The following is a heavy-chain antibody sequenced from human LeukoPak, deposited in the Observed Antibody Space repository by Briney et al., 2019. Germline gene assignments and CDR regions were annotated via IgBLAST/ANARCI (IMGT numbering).Heavy chain of an antibody. Sequence: ASVTVSCKASGYTFSGFYVHWVRQAPGQGLEWMGIIKVSGGRTDYAQKLQGRVTMTRDMSTSTVYMELSNLRSEDTAVYYCAREPPESYHFDYWGQGTLVTVSS. CDR1: GYTFSGFY. CDR2: IKVSGGRT. D-gene: IGHD2-2*01. CDR3: AREPPESYHFDY. V-gene: IGHV1-46*01. J-gene: IGHJ4*02.